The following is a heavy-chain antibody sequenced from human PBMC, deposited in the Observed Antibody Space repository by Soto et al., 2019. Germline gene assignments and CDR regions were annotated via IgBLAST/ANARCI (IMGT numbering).Heavy chain of an antibody. CDR1: GFTFSSYS. V-gene: IGHV3-48*01. CDR2: ISSSSSTI. Sequence: EVQLVESGGGLVQPGGSLRLSCAASGFTFSSYSMNWVRQAPGKGLEWVSYISSSSSTIYYADSVKGRFTISRDNAKNSLYLQMNSLRAEDTAVYYCARDLNLGSFDYWGQGTLVTLSS. J-gene: IGHJ4*02. CDR3: ARDLNLGSFDY.